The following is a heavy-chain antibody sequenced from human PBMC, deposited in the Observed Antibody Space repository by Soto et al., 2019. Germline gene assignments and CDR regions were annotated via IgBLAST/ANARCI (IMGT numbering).Heavy chain of an antibody. CDR2: IWYDGSNK. Sequence: GGSLRLSCAASGFTFSSYGMHWVRQAPGKGLEWVAVIWYDGSNKYYADSVKGRSTISRDNSKNTLYLQMNSLGAEDTAVYYCARIPQIAVAGTRFGYFDLWGRGTLVTVSS. J-gene: IGHJ2*01. CDR1: GFTFSSYG. CDR3: ARIPQIAVAGTRFGYFDL. D-gene: IGHD6-19*01. V-gene: IGHV3-33*01.